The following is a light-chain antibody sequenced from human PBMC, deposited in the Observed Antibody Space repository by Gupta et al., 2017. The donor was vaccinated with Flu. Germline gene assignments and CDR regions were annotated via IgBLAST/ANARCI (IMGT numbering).Light chain of an antibody. CDR1: QSVSSSY. CDR3: QQYGSSPPT. CDR2: GAS. Sequence: EIVLTQSTGTLSLSPGERATLACRASQSVSSSYLAWYQQKPGQAPRLLIYGASSRATGIPDRFSGSGSGTDFTLTIRRLEPEDFAVYYCQQYGSSPPTFGQGTKVEIK. J-gene: IGKJ1*01. V-gene: IGKV3-20*01.